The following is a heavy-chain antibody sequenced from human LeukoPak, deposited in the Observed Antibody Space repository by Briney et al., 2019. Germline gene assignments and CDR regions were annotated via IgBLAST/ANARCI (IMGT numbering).Heavy chain of an antibody. CDR3: ARRAYGSGPTGGYYFDY. CDR2: INHSGST. J-gene: IGHJ4*02. V-gene: IGHV4-34*01. D-gene: IGHD3-10*01. CDR1: GGSFSGYY. Sequence: SETLSLTCAVYGGSFSGYYWSWIRQPPGKGLEWIGEINHSGSTNYNPSLKSRVTISVDTSKNQFSLKLSSVTAADTAVYYCARRAYGSGPTGGYYFDYWGQGTLVTVS.